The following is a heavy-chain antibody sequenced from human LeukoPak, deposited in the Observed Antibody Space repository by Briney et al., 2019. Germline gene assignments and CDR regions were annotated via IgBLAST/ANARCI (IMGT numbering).Heavy chain of an antibody. V-gene: IGHV4-34*01. CDR1: GGSFSGYY. CDR3: ARGHGATGLN. D-gene: IGHD3-10*01. Sequence: SETLSLTCAVYGGSFSGYYWSWIRQPPGKGLEWIGEINHSGSTNYNPSLKSRVTISVDTSKNQFSLKLSPVTAADTAVYYCARGHGATGLNWGQGTLVTVSS. J-gene: IGHJ4*02. CDR2: INHSGST.